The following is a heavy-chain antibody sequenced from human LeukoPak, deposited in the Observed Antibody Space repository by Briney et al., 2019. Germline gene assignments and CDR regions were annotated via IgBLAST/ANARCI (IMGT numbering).Heavy chain of an antibody. J-gene: IGHJ4*02. CDR3: AKVDFGGNYYFEY. CDR1: GFSVSSNY. D-gene: IGHD4-23*01. CDR2: IYSGASI. Sequence: GGSLRLSCAASGFSVSSNYMSWVRQAPGKGLEWVSVIYSGASINYADSVKGRFTISRDSSKNTLYLQMNSLRAEDTAVYYCAKVDFGGNYYFEYWGQGTLVTVSS. V-gene: IGHV3-53*01.